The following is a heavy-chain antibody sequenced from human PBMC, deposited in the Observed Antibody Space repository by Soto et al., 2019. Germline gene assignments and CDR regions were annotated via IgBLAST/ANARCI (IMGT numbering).Heavy chain of an antibody. CDR1: GYIFTSYW. D-gene: IGHD4-4*01. V-gene: IGHV5-51*01. J-gene: IGHJ4*01. CDR3: ARNDYNGNSIDY. CDR2: IYPGDSDT. Sequence: GESLKISCNGSGYIFTSYWIGWVRQMPGKGLEWMGIIYPGDSDTRYSPSFQGQVTISADKSINTAYLQWSSLKTSDTAIYYCARNDYNGNSIDYWGHGTLVTVSS.